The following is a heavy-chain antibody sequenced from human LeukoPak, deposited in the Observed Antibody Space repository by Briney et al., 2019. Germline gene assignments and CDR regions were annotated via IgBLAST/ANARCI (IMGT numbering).Heavy chain of an antibody. V-gene: IGHV1-69*13. CDR1: GGTFSSYA. Sequence: GASVKVSCKASGGTFSSYAISWVRQAPGQGLEWMGGIIPIFGTANYAQKFQGRVTITADESTSTAYMELSSLRSEDTAVYYCAREFFVIFGSTSCYYDYWGQGTLATVSS. CDR3: AREFFVIFGSTSCYYDY. CDR2: IIPIFGTA. D-gene: IGHD2-2*01. J-gene: IGHJ4*02.